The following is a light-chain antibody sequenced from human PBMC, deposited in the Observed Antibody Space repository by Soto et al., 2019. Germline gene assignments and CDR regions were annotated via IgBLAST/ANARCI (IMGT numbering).Light chain of an antibody. J-gene: IGKJ2*01. CDR1: QSVSTY. CDR2: HTS. Sequence: EIVLTQSPATLSSSPGERATLSCRASQSVSTYLAWYQQKPGQAPRLLIYHTSNRAAGVPTRFSGSGSGTDFTLTISRLEPEDFAVYYCQHYGGSPYTLGQGTKVDIK. CDR3: QHYGGSPYT. V-gene: IGKV3-20*01.